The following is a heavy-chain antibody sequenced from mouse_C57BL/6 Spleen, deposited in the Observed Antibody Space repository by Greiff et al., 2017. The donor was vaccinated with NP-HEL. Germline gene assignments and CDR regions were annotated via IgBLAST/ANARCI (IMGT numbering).Heavy chain of an antibody. D-gene: IGHD1-1*01. V-gene: IGHV8-8*01. J-gene: IGHJ4*01. CDR1: GFSLSTFGMG. CDR2: IWWVDDK. Sequence: QVTLKESGPGILQPSQTLSLTCSFSGFSLSTFGMGVGWIRQPSGKGLEWLAHIWWVDDKYYNPALKSRLTISKDTSKNQVFLKIANVYTADTATYYCARIVTTSTVVAPYAMDYWGQGTSVTVSS. CDR3: ARIVTTSTVVAPYAMDY.